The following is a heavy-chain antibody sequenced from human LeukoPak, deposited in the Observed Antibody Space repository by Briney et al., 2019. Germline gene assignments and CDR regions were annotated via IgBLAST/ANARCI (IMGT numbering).Heavy chain of an antibody. Sequence: PGGSLRLSCAASGFTFSSYGMHWVSQAQGKGLEWVAVIWYDGSNKYYADSVKGRFTISRDNSKNTLYLQMNSLRAEDTAVYYCAKDTPYSSGWYNPHFDYWGQGTLVTVSS. CDR2: IWYDGSNK. CDR3: AKDTPYSSGWYNPHFDY. CDR1: GFTFSSYG. D-gene: IGHD6-19*01. J-gene: IGHJ4*02. V-gene: IGHV3-33*06.